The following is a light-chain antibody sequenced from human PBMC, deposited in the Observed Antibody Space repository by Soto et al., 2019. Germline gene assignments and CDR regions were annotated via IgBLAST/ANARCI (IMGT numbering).Light chain of an antibody. V-gene: IGLV2-8*01. CDR3: SSNAGSNMGV. Sequence: QSALTQPPSASGSPGQSVTISCTGTSSDVGGYNYVSWYQQHPGKAPKLMIYEVSKRPSGVPDRFSGSKSGNTASLTVSGLQAEDEADYHCSSNAGSNMGVFGTGTKVTVL. CDR1: SSDVGGYNY. J-gene: IGLJ1*01. CDR2: EVS.